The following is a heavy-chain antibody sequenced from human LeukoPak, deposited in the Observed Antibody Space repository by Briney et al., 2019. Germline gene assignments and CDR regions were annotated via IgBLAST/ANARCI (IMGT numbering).Heavy chain of an antibody. Sequence: TSETLSLTCSVSGGPISTYYWSWLRQPPGKGLEWIGYIYYSGSTSYNPSLKSRVTISVDTPKNQFSLKLRSVTAADTAVYYCARGITATIWYFDYWGQGTLVTVSS. CDR3: ARGITATIWYFDY. V-gene: IGHV4-59*01. J-gene: IGHJ4*02. CDR1: GGPISTYY. CDR2: IYYSGST. D-gene: IGHD1-26*01.